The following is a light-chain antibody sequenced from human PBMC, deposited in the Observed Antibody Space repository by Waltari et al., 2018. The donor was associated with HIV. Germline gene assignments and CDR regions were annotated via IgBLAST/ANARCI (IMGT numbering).Light chain of an antibody. V-gene: IGLV4-60*02. J-gene: IGLJ3*02. CDR2: LEGGGSY. CDR3: ETWDSSTWV. Sequence: QHVLTQSSSASASLGSTVHLTGTLTSGHATYIVTLDQQQPGKAPRYLMKLEGGGSYNKGSGVPDRCSGSSSGADRYLTISNLQFEDEADYYCETWDSSTWVFGGGTKLTVL. CDR1: SGHATYI.